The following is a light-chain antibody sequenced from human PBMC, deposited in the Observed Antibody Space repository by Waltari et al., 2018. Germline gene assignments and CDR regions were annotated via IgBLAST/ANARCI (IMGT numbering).Light chain of an antibody. CDR2: AAS. J-gene: IGKJ2*01. V-gene: IGKV1-8*01. CDR3: QQYYRIPYT. CDR1: QSVSTY. Sequence: AIRMTQSPSSLSASTGYRVTITCRASQSVSTYLAWYQQKPGKAPKLLIYAASTLQRGVPLRFSGSGSGTDFTLSISCLQSEDVAIYYCQQYYRIPYTFGQETKLEIK.